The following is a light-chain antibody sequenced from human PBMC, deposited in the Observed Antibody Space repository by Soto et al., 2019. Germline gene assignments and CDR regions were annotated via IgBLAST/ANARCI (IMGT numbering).Light chain of an antibody. CDR1: QGIRNY. CDR3: QKYDTAPFT. J-gene: IGKJ3*01. CDR2: TAS. Sequence: DIQMTQSPSSLSASVGDRVTISCRASQGIRNYLSWYQQKPGKVPKLLIYTASTLQSGVPSRFSGSGSGTDFSLTISSLQHEDVATYYCQKYDTAPFTFGHGTKVDIK. V-gene: IGKV1-27*01.